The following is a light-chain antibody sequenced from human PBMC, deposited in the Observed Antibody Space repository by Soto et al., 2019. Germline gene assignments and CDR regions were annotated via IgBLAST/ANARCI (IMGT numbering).Light chain of an antibody. CDR2: DAS. J-gene: IGKJ1*01. CDR1: QSISSW. CDR3: QQYNSYSLT. V-gene: IGKV1-5*01. Sequence: DNQLPQSPSTLSAPVGDRVTITCRASQSISSWLAWYRQKPGKAPKLLIDDASSLESGVPSSSSGSGSGTEFTRTIGSLLTDDSATYYCQQYNSYSLTFGQGTTVVIK.